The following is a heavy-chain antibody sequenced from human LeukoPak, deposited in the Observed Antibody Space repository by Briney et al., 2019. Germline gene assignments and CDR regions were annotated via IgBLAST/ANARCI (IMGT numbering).Heavy chain of an antibody. D-gene: IGHD3-22*01. CDR3: ARGELAYYDSSGYWLFDAFDI. CDR2: INTNTGNR. V-gene: IGHV7-4-1*02. CDR1: GYTFTSYA. J-gene: IGHJ3*02. Sequence: ASVKVSCKASGYTFTSYAMNWVRQAPGQGLEWMGWINTNTGNRTYAQGFTGRFVFSLDTSVSTAYLQISSLKAEDTAVYYCARGELAYYDSSGYWLFDAFDIWGQGTMVTVFS.